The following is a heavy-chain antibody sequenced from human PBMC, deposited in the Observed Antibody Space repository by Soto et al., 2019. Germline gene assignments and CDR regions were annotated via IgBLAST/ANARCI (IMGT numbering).Heavy chain of an antibody. CDR3: ARIRGTRYCVSVICSGEYSYHQYGMDV. V-gene: IGHV2-70*11. J-gene: IGHJ6*02. CDR1: GFSLSTTGMC. D-gene: IGHD2-8*01. Sequence: SGPTLVNPTQTLTLTCTFSGFSLSTTGMCVTWIRQPPGKALEWLARIDGDDATYYSTSLKTRLTISKDTSKNQVVLTMTNMEPVDTATYYCARIRGTRYCVSVICSGEYSYHQYGMDVWGQGTTVPVSS. CDR2: IDGDDAT.